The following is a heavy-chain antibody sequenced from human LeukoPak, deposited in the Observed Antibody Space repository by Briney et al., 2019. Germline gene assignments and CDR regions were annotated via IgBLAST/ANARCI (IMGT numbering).Heavy chain of an antibody. D-gene: IGHD3-10*01. CDR2: INSDGSST. V-gene: IGHV3-74*01. CDR3: STGSGHAFDI. Sequence: PGGSLRLSCAASGFTFSSHWMHWVRQAPGKGLVWVSRINSDGSSTSYADSVKGRFTISRDNAKNTLYLQMNSLRAEDTAVYYCSTGSGHAFDIWGQGTMVTVSS. J-gene: IGHJ3*02. CDR1: GFTFSSHW.